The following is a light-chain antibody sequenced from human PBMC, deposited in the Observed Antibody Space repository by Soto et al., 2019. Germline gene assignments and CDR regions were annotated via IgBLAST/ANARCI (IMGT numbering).Light chain of an antibody. Sequence: EVGMTQFPATLSLSPGERATLYCRASQSVVSNVAWYQHKPGQAPRLLIHGTSTRATGFPDRFSGSGSGTDFTLTITSLQSEDFAVYYCQQYNRWPLTFGQGTKVEVK. CDR3: QQYNRWPLT. V-gene: IGKV3-15*01. CDR1: QSVVSN. CDR2: GTS. J-gene: IGKJ1*01.